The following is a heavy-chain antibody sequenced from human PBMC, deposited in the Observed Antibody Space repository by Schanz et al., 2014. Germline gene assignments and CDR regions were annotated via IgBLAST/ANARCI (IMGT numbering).Heavy chain of an antibody. CDR3: ARDKGGYYPFDY. Sequence: EVQVVESGGGLVKPGGSLRLSCAASGFPFDTYIMKWVRQAPGKGLEWISYIKISGDVFYTDSVKGRFTISRDNAKSSLYLQMHSLRAEDTAVYYCARDKGGYYPFDYWGQGTLVTVSS. V-gene: IGHV3-21*05. J-gene: IGHJ4*02. D-gene: IGHD3-3*01. CDR1: GFPFDTYI. CDR2: IKISGDV.